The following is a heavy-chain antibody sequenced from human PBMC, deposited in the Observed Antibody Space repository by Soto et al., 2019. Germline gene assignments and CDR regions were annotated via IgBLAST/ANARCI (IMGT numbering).Heavy chain of an antibody. D-gene: IGHD3-10*01. V-gene: IGHV4-34*01. Sequence: QVQLQQWGAGLLKPSETLSLTCAVYGGSFSGYYWSWIRQPPGKGLEWIGEINHSGSTNYNPSLKSRVTISVDTSKNQFSLKLSSVTAADTAVYYCARAPLAYGSGSYLTRGMDVWGQGTTVTVSS. CDR3: ARAPLAYGSGSYLTRGMDV. J-gene: IGHJ6*02. CDR1: GGSFSGYY. CDR2: INHSGST.